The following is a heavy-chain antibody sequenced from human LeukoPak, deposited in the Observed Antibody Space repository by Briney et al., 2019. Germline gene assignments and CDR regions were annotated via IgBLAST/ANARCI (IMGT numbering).Heavy chain of an antibody. CDR3: ARVGSGSHLGPLDY. V-gene: IGHV3-23*01. CDR1: GFTFSSYA. J-gene: IGHJ4*02. Sequence: QTGGSLRLSCAASGFTFSSYAMSWARQAPGKGLEWVSGISGSGGSTYYADSVKGRFTISRDSSKNTLYLQMNSLRAEDTAVYYCARVGSGSHLGPLDYWGQGTLVTVSS. D-gene: IGHD1-26*01. CDR2: ISGSGGST.